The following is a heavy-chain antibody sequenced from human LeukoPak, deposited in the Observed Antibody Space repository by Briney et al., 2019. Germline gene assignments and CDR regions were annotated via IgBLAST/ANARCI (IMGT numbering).Heavy chain of an antibody. CDR2: IYHSGST. D-gene: IGHD6-19*01. CDR3: AREQDTSGWYPYYFDY. CDR1: GGSISSGGYY. J-gene: IGHJ4*02. Sequence: SETLSLTCTVSGGSISSGGYYWSWIRQPPGKGLEWIGFIYHSGSTYYNPSLKSRVTISVDRSKNQFSLKLSSVTAADTAVYYCAREQDTSGWYPYYFDYWGQGTLVTVSS. V-gene: IGHV4-30-2*01.